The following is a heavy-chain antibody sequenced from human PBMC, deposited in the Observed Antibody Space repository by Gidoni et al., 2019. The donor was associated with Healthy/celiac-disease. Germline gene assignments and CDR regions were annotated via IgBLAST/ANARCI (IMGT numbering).Heavy chain of an antibody. Sequence: QVQLVQSGAEVKKPGASVKVSCKASGYTFTGYDMHWVRQAPGQGLEWMGRINPNSGGTNYAQKFQGRVTMTRDTSISTAYMELSRLRSDDTAVYYCARGLRFLEWLPSDYFDYWGQGTLVTVSS. D-gene: IGHD3-3*01. CDR2: INPNSGGT. CDR3: ARGLRFLEWLPSDYFDY. V-gene: IGHV1-2*06. J-gene: IGHJ4*02. CDR1: GYTFTGYD.